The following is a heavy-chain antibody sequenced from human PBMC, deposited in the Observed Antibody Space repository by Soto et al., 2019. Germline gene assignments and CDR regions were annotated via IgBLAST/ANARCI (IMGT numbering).Heavy chain of an antibody. CDR2: MNPNSGNT. D-gene: IGHD7-27*01. CDR1: GYTFTSYD. J-gene: IGHJ5*02. CDR3: ARFLTAPQENWFDP. V-gene: IGHV1-8*01. Sequence: QVQLMQSGAEVKKPGASVKVSCKASGYTFTSYDINWVRQATGQGLEWMGWMNPNSGNTGYAQKFQGRVTMTRNTSISTAYMELSSLRSDDTAVYYCARFLTAPQENWFDPWGQGTLVTVSS.